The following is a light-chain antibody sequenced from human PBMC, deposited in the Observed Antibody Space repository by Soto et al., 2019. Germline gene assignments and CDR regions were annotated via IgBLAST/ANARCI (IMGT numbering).Light chain of an antibody. CDR3: SSYAGSNNLGV. CDR1: SSDIGVYNY. CDR2: EVS. Sequence: QSALTQPPSASGSPGQSVTISCTGTSSDIGVYNYVSWYQQHPGKAPKLMLYEVSKRPSGVPDRFSGSKSGNTASLTVSGLQAEDEADYYCSSYAGSNNLGVFGTGTKVTV. J-gene: IGLJ1*01. V-gene: IGLV2-8*01.